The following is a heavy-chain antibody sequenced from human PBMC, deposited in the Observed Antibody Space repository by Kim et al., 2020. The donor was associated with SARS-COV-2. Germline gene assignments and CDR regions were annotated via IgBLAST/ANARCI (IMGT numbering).Heavy chain of an antibody. CDR2: ISSSSSYI. D-gene: IGHD6-19*01. V-gene: IGHV3-21*01. CDR3: AREGETWLSGGWYSKTIYYYYGMDV. Sequence: GGSLRLSCAASGFTFSSYSMNWVRQAPGKGLEWVSSISSSSSYIYYADSVKGRFTISRDNAKNSLYLQMNSLRAEDTAVYYCAREGETWLSGGWYSKTIYYYYGMDVWGQGTTVTVSS. CDR1: GFTFSSYS. J-gene: IGHJ6*02.